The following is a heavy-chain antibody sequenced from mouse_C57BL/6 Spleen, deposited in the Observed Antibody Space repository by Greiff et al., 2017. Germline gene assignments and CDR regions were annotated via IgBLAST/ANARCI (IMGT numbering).Heavy chain of an antibody. CDR2: IRNKANNHAT. CDR1: GFTFSDAW. V-gene: IGHV6-6*01. Sequence: EVKLVESGGGLVQPGGSMKISCAASGFTFSDAWMDWVRQSPEKGLEWVAEIRNKANNHATNYTESVKGMFTISRDESKSRVYLQMNSLRAEDTGVYYCTRAAGYAMDYWGQGTSVTVSS. CDR3: TRAAGYAMDY. J-gene: IGHJ4*01.